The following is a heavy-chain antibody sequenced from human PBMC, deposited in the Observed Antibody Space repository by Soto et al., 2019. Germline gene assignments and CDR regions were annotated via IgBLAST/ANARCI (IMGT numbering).Heavy chain of an antibody. CDR3: AKVYIRYSYGYMDY. J-gene: IGHJ4*02. V-gene: IGHV4-59*01. Sequence: QGKGLEWIGYIYYSGSTNYNPSLKNRGTISVDTSKNKSSLKLSSVTAADTAVYYYAKVYIRYSYGYMDYWGQGTLVTVSS. D-gene: IGHD5-18*01. CDR2: IYYSGST.